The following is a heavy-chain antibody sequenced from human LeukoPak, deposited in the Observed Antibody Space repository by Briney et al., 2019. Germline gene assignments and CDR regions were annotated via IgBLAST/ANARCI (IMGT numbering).Heavy chain of an antibody. CDR2: IYPGDSDT. V-gene: IGHV5-51*01. J-gene: IGHJ6*04. CDR3: ARDIVVVPAAMGRGYYYGMDV. D-gene: IGHD2-2*01. Sequence: GESLKISCKGSGYSFTSYWIGWVRQMPGKGLEWMGIIYPGDSDTRYSPSFQGQVTISADKSISTAYLQWSSLKDSDTAMYYCARDIVVVPAAMGRGYYYGMDVWGKGTTVTVSS. CDR1: GYSFTSYW.